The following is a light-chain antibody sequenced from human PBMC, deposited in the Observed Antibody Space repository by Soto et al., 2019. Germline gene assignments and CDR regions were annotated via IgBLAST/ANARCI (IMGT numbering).Light chain of an antibody. CDR1: QSASSY. V-gene: IGKV3-11*01. CDR2: DAS. CDR3: QQRSNWQLT. Sequence: EIVLTQSPATLSLSPGERATLSCRASQSASSYLAWYQQKPGQAPRLLIYDASNRATGIPARFSGSGSGTDFTLTISSLEPEDFAVYYCQQRSNWQLTFGGGTKVDIK. J-gene: IGKJ4*01.